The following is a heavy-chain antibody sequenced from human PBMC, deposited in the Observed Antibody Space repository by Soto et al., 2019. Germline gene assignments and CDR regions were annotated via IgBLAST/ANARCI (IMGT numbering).Heavy chain of an antibody. D-gene: IGHD3-9*01. CDR3: ARRDWSGSTSHFYFDY. J-gene: IGHJ4*02. CDR1: GGSIISSNW. V-gene: IGHV4-4*02. Sequence: TLSLTCAVSGGSIISSNWWNWVRQPPGKGLEWIGEIYHSGSTYYKPSLKSRVAMSVDTSKNQFSLKLTSATAADTAVYYCARRDWSGSTSHFYFDYWGQGVLVTVSS. CDR2: IYHSGST.